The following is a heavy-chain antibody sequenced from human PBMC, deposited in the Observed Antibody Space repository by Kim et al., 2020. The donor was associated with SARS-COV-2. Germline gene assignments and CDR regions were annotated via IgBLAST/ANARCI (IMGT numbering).Heavy chain of an antibody. CDR3: ARGGPIPVAGTAYFDY. J-gene: IGHJ4*02. CDR2: TYYRSKWYN. Sequence: SQTLSLTCAISGDSVSSNSAAWNWIRQSPSRGLEWLGRTYYRSKWYNDYAVSVKSRITINPDTSKNQFSLQLNSVTPEDTAVYYCARGGPIPVAGTAYFDYWGQGTLVTVSS. CDR1: GDSVSSNSAA. V-gene: IGHV6-1*01. D-gene: IGHD6-19*01.